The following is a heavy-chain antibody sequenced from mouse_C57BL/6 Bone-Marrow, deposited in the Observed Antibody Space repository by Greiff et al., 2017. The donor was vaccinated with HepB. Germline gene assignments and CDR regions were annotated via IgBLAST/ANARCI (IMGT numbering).Heavy chain of an antibody. CDR3: ERGAGGDY. Sequence: EVMLVESGGDLVKPGGSLKLSCAASGFTFSSYGMSWVRQTPDKRLEWVATISSGGSYTYYPDSVKGRFTISRDNAKNTLYLQMSSLKSEDTAMYYCERGAGGDYWGQGTTLTVSS. CDR1: GFTFSSYG. V-gene: IGHV5-6*01. CDR2: ISSGGSYT. J-gene: IGHJ2*01.